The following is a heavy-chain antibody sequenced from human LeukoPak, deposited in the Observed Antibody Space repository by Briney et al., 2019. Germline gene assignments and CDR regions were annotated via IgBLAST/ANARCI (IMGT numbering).Heavy chain of an antibody. CDR3: ARVLYGDYLDY. CDR2: IYYSGST. D-gene: IGHD4-17*01. J-gene: IGHJ4*02. Sequence: SETLSLTCTVSGGSISSYYWSWIRQPPGKGLEWIGHIYYSGSTNYNPSLKSRVTISVDTSKNQFSLKLRSVTAADTAVYYCARVLYGDYLDYWGQGTLVTVSS. V-gene: IGHV4-59*01. CDR1: GGSISSYY.